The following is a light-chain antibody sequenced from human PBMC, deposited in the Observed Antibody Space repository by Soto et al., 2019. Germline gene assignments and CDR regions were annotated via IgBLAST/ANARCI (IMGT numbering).Light chain of an antibody. CDR1: SNNKNS. V-gene: IGKV4-1*01. CDR3: QQYSSTPWT. CDR2: WAS. Sequence: DIVMTQSPDSLAVSLGERATINCKSSSNNKNSLAWYQQKPGQPPKLLIYWASTRESGVPDRFSGSGSETDFTLTISSLQAEDVAVYYCQQYSSTPWTFGQGTKVEIK. J-gene: IGKJ1*01.